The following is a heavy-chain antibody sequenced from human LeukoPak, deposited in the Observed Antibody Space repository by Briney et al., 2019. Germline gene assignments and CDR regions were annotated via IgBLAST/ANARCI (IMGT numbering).Heavy chain of an antibody. CDR2: VNPNSGNT. Sequence: EASVKVSCKASGYTFTSYDINWVRQATGQGLEWMGWVNPNSGNTGYAQKFQGRVTMTRNTSISTAYMELSSLRSEDTAVYYCARAEGIVVVPAAIPGYYGMDVWGQGTTVTVSS. CDR3: ARAEGIVVVPAAIPGYYGMDV. V-gene: IGHV1-8*01. CDR1: GYTFTSYD. J-gene: IGHJ6*02. D-gene: IGHD2-2*02.